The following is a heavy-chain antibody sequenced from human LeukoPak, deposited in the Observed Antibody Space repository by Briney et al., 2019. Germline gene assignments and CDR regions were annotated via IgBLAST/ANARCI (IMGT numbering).Heavy chain of an antibody. CDR3: AKGSSSSWYLFDY. D-gene: IGHD6-13*01. CDR1: GFTFSSYA. J-gene: IGHJ4*02. Sequence: GGSLRLSCAASGFTFSSYAMHWVRQAAGKGLEWVAVISYDGSNKYYADSVKGRFTISRDNSKNTLYLQMNSLRAEDTAVYYCAKGSSSSWYLFDYWGQGTLVTVSS. V-gene: IGHV3-30*04. CDR2: ISYDGSNK.